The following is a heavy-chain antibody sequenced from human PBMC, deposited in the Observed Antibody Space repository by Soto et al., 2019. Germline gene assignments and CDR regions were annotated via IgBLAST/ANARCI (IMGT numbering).Heavy chain of an antibody. CDR1: GYTFTSYG. D-gene: IGHD2-15*01. J-gene: IGHJ5*02. V-gene: IGHV1-18*01. Sequence: VASVKVSCKASGYTFTSYGLSWVRQAPGQGLEWMGWISAYNGNTKYAQKVQGRVTMTTDTSTSTAYMELRSLRSDDTAVYYCARDYAVVVVAATRGWFDPWGQGTLVTVSS. CDR3: ARDYAVVVVAATRGWFDP. CDR2: ISAYNGNT.